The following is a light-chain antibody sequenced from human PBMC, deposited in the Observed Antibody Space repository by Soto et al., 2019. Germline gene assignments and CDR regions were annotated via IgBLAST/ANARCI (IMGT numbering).Light chain of an antibody. V-gene: IGLV2-14*02. CDR1: SSDVGTYSL. CDR3: SSYTSSSTLFYV. Sequence: QSALTQPASVSGSPGQSIIISCTGASSDVGTYSLASWYQQHPGKAPKLMIYEGSRRPSGVSNRFSGSTSDNTASLTISGLQAEDEADYYCSSYTSSSTLFYVFGTGTKLTVL. CDR2: EGS. J-gene: IGLJ1*01.